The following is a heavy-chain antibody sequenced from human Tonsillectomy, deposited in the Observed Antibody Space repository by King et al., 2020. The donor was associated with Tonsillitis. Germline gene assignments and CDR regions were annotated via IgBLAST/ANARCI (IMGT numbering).Heavy chain of an antibody. Sequence: QLQESGAGLVKPSQTLSLTCAVSGGSISGDFYSWTWIRHPPGKGLEWVGRSYQGGGAFYGPSLKSRVTISVDTSGSLFSLDLTPVTAADTAVYFCASGPGGGSFDSWGRGTLVTVAS. CDR1: GGSISGDFYS. J-gene: IGHJ4*02. V-gene: IGHV4-30-2*01. D-gene: IGHD2-15*01. CDR2: SYQGGGA. CDR3: ASGPGGGSFDS.